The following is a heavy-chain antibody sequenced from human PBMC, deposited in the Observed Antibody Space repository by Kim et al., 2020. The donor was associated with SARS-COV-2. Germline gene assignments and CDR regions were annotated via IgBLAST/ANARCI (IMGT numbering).Heavy chain of an antibody. Sequence: GGSLRLSCAASGFTFSGSAMHWVRQASGKGLEWVGRIRSKANSYATAYAASVKGRFTISRDDSKNTAYLQMNSLKTEDTAVYYCTRRTEITMIESGPWDYYYYGMDVWGQGTTVTVSS. D-gene: IGHD3-22*01. V-gene: IGHV3-73*01. CDR3: TRRTEITMIESGPWDYYYYGMDV. CDR2: IRSKANSYAT. CDR1: GFTFSGSA. J-gene: IGHJ6*02.